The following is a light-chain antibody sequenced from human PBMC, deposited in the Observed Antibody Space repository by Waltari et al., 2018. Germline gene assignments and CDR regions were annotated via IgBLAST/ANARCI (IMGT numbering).Light chain of an antibody. CDR3: AAWDDSLSYV. J-gene: IGLJ1*01. CDR2: RNN. V-gene: IGLV1-47*01. CDR1: SPNIGSNY. Sequence: QSVLTQPPSASGTPGQRVTISCSGSSPNIGSNYVYWYQQLPGTAPKLLIYRNNQRPSGVPDRFSGSKSGTSASLAISGLRSEDEADYYCAAWDDSLSYVFGTGTKVTVL.